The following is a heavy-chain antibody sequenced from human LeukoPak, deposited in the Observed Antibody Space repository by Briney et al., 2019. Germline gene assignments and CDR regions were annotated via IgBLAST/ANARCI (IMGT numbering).Heavy chain of an antibody. D-gene: IGHD2-21*02. CDR3: ARHLLGVVVTANWFDP. J-gene: IGHJ5*02. CDR1: GGSISSGGYS. V-gene: IGHV4-30-2*01. Sequence: PSETLSLTCAVSGGSISSGGYSWSWIRQPPGKGLEWIGYIYHSGSTYYNPSLKSRVTISVDTSKNQFSLKLSSVTAADTAVYYCARHLLGVVVTANWFDPWGQGTLVTVSS. CDR2: IYHSGST.